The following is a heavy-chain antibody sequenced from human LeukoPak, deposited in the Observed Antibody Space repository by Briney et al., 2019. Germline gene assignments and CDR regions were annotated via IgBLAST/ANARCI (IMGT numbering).Heavy chain of an antibody. J-gene: IGHJ6*03. CDR2: ISWNSGSI. Sequence: PGGSLRLSCAASGFTFDDYAMHWVRQAPGKGLEWVSGISWNSGSIGYADSVKGRFTISRDNAKNSLYLQMNSLRAEDTALYYCAKDMSGWPENYYYMDVWGEGTTVTVSS. V-gene: IGHV3-9*01. CDR3: AKDMSGWPENYYYMDV. D-gene: IGHD3-10*01. CDR1: GFTFDDYA.